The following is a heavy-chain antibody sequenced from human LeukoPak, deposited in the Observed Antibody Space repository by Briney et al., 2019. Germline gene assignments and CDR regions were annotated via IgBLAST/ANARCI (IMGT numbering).Heavy chain of an antibody. V-gene: IGHV3-30-3*01. CDR2: ISYDGSNK. CDR3: ARGRDSQPFWYFDL. D-gene: IGHD2-15*01. CDR1: GFTFSSYA. J-gene: IGHJ2*01. Sequence: PGGSLRLSCAASGFTFSSYAMHWVRRAPGKGLEWVAVISYDGSNKYYADSVKGRFTISRDNSKNTLYLQMNSLRAEDTAVYYCARGRDSQPFWYFDLWGRGTLVTVSS.